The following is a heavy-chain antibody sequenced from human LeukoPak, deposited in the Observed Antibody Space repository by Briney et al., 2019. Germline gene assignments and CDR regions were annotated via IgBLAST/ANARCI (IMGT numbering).Heavy chain of an antibody. J-gene: IGHJ1*01. CDR3: ATYAGTSSKYFQY. D-gene: IGHD3-10*01. CDR1: GYRFTSSW. Sequence: GESLKISCEGSGYRFTSSWIGWVRQIPGKGLEWMGIINPGDSDTRYSPSFQGQVTISADKSISTAYLQWSSLKASDTAMFYCATYAGTSSKYFQYWGQGTLVTVSS. V-gene: IGHV5-51*01. CDR2: INPGDSDT.